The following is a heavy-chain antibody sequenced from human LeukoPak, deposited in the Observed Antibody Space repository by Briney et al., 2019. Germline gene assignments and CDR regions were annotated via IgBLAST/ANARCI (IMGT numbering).Heavy chain of an antibody. CDR2: IYYSGST. CDR1: GGSISSYY. J-gene: IGHJ3*02. CDR3: ALRAVTTRAFDI. V-gene: IGHV4-59*08. D-gene: IGHD4-17*01. Sequence: PSETLSLTCTVSGGSISSYYWSWIRQPPGKGLEWIGYIYYSGSTNYNPSLKSRVTISVDTSKNQFSLKLSSVTAADTAVYYCALRAVTTRAFDIWGQGTMVTVSS.